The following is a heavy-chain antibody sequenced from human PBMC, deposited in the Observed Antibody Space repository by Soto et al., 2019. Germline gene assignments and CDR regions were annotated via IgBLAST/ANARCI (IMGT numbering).Heavy chain of an antibody. V-gene: IGHV4-31*03. D-gene: IGHD2-8*01. CDR3: ARAMANYFDY. Sequence: QVQLQESGPGLVKPSQTLSVTCTVSGGSVSSDDYSWIWIRQHPGKGLEWIGYIRDSGSTYYNPSLEGRVTISVDTSKNQSSLRLRSVTAADTAVYYCARAMANYFDYWGQGTLVTASS. J-gene: IGHJ4*02. CDR2: IRDSGST. CDR1: GGSVSSDDYS.